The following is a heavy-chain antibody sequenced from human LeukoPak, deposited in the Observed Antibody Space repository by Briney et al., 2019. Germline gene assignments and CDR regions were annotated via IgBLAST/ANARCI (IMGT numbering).Heavy chain of an antibody. Sequence: SGTLSLTCGVSGGSISNTNWWTWVRQPPGKGLEWIGEVNLQGSTNYNPSLKSRVAISVDKSENHISLKLTSVTAADTAVYYCARALSEGSYYYDSSGYYLDYWGQGTLVTVSS. CDR1: GGSISNTNW. CDR2: VNLQGST. D-gene: IGHD3-22*01. CDR3: ARALSEGSYYYDSSGYYLDY. V-gene: IGHV4-4*02. J-gene: IGHJ4*02.